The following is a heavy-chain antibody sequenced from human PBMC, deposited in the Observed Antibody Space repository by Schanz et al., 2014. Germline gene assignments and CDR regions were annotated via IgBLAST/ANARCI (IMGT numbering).Heavy chain of an antibody. V-gene: IGHV3-7*01. CDR2: IKQDGSAK. CDR1: GFTFSRYW. J-gene: IGHJ5*02. D-gene: IGHD4-17*01. Sequence: EVQLVESGGGLVQPGGSLRLCCVASGFTFSRYWMTWVRQAPGKGLEWVANIKQDGSAKNYVDSVKGRFTISRDNPKNSLCLQMNSLRDEDTALYYCARVLGGDEGLAPWGQGTLVTVSS. CDR3: ARVLGGDEGLAP.